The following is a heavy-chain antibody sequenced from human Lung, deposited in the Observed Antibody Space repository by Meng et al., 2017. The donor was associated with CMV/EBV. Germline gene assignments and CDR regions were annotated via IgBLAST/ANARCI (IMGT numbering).Heavy chain of an antibody. CDR2: IPHRGSS. D-gene: IGHD3-10*01. CDR3: LRRSGGSV. V-gene: IGHV4-4*02. CDR1: GDSITNHNW. J-gene: IGHJ1*01. Sequence: QGQLREAGPALVKPSATLSPTCAVSGDSITNHNWWAWVRQPPGKGLEWIGEIPHRGSSAYNPSLKSRVSMSIDKSKNQFSLKLTSVTAADTAVYHCLRRSGGSVWGQGTLVTVSS.